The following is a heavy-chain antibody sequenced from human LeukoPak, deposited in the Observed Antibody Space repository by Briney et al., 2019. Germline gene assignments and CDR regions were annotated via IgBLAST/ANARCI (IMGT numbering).Heavy chain of an antibody. J-gene: IGHJ4*02. CDR2: ISAYNGDT. V-gene: IGHV1-18*04. Sequence: ASVKVSCKASGYTFTSYDIRWVRQAPGQGLEWMGWISAYNGDTNYAQKLQGRVTMTTDTSTSTVYMELRSLRSDDTAVYYCARDRFPYSSGWYLDYWGKGTLVTVCS. CDR3: ARDRFPYSSGWYLDY. CDR1: GYTFTSYD. D-gene: IGHD6-19*01.